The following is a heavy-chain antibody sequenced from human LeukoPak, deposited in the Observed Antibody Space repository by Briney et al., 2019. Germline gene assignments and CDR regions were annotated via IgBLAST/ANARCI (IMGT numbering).Heavy chain of an antibody. V-gene: IGHV3-23*01. Sequence: GGSLSLSCSASGFTFSSYAMSWLRQAPGKGLVWGSTISNNDGNPYYADSEKGRFTSYTDNSKNTLYLQIYTPTAEATARYYCAKATGNLGNWGLGNQVTVSS. CDR1: GFTFSSYA. CDR3: AKATGNLGN. D-gene: IGHD1-1*01. CDR2: ISNNDGNP. J-gene: IGHJ4*02.